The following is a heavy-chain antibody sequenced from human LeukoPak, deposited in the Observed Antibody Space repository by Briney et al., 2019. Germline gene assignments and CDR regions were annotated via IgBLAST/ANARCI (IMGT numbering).Heavy chain of an antibody. V-gene: IGHV3-23*01. CDR2: ISGSGGST. CDR1: GFTFSSYA. CDR3: AKLLSGWYSYY. D-gene: IGHD6-19*01. Sequence: GGSLRPSCAASGFTFSSYAMSWVRQAPGKGLEWVSAISGSGGSTYYADSVKGRFTISRDNSKNTLYLQMNSLRAEDTAVYYCAKLLSGWYSYYWGQGTLVTVSS. J-gene: IGHJ4*02.